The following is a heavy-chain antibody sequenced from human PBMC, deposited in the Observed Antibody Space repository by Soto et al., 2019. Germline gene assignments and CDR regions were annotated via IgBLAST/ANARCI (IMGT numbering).Heavy chain of an antibody. CDR2: MNPNSGNT. CDR3: ARDPITIKDV. D-gene: IGHD3-10*01. V-gene: IGHV1-8*01. J-gene: IGHJ6*02. CDR1: GYTFTSYD. Sequence: QVQLVQSGAEVKKPGASVKVSCKASGYTFTSYDINWVRQATGQGLEWMGWMNPNSGNTGYAQKFXGXPXMXWNTSISTAYMELSSLRSEDTAVYYCARDPITIKDVWGQGTTVTVSS.